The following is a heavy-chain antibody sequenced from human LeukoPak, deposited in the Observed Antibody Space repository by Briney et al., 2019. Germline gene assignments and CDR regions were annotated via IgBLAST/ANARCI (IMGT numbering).Heavy chain of an antibody. CDR2: IIPIFGTA. CDR3: ARGARREQLEQNWFDP. CDR1: GGTFSSYA. J-gene: IGHJ5*02. Sequence: SVKVSCKASGGTFSSYAISWVRQAPGQGLEWMGGIIPIFGTANYAQKFQGRVTITTDESTSTAYMELSSLRSEDTAVYYCARGARREQLEQNWFDPWGQGTLVTVSS. V-gene: IGHV1-69*05. D-gene: IGHD1-1*01.